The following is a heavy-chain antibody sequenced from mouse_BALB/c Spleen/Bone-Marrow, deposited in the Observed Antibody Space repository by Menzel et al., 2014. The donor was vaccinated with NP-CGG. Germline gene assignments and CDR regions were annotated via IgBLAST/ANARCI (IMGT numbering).Heavy chain of an antibody. CDR1: GSTFSSFG. V-gene: IGHV5-17*02. J-gene: IGHJ1*01. D-gene: IGHD4-1*01. CDR2: ISSGSTAI. Sequence: EVKLMESGGGLVQPGGSRQLSCAASGSTFSSFGMHWVRQAPEKGLEWVAYISSGSTAICYADTVKGRSTISRDHPTNTLFLQMTSLRSEDTGMYYCARGGNWDDFDVWGAGTTVTVSS. CDR3: ARGGNWDDFDV.